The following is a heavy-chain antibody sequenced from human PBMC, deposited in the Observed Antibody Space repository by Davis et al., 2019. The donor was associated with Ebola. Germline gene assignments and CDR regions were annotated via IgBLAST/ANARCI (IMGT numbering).Heavy chain of an antibody. J-gene: IGHJ4*02. CDR3: ARSGQLDNS. CDR2: INHSGST. V-gene: IGHV4-34*01. CDR1: GGSFSGYY. Sequence: SETLSLTCAVYGGSFSGYYWTWIRQPPGKGLEWIGEINHSGSTNYNPSLKSRVTISVDTSKNQFSLKLRSVTAADTAVYYCARSGQLDNSWGQGTLVTVSS. D-gene: IGHD6-6*01.